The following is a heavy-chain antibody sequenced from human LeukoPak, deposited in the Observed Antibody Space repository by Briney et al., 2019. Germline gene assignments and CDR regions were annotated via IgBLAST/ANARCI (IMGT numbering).Heavy chain of an antibody. Sequence: GGSLRLSCAASGFTFSSYAMSWVRQAPGKGLVWVSRINSDGSSTSYADSVKGRFTISRDNAKNTLSLQMNSLRAEDTAVYYCAREGYDILTGSWYFDYWGQGTLVTVSS. J-gene: IGHJ4*02. CDR2: INSDGSST. CDR3: AREGYDILTGSWYFDY. D-gene: IGHD3-9*01. V-gene: IGHV3-74*01. CDR1: GFTFSSYA.